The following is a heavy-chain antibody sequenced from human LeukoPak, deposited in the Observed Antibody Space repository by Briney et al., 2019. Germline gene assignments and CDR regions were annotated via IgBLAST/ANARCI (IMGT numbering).Heavy chain of an antibody. CDR2: IYYSGST. Sequence: SETLSLTCAVYGGSFGGYYWGWIRQPPGKGLEWIGSIYYSGSTYYNPSLKSRVTISVDTSKNQFSLKLSSVTAADTAVYYCARESGTPLSDYWGQGTLVTVSS. CDR1: GGSFGGYY. J-gene: IGHJ4*02. CDR3: ARESGTPLSDY. V-gene: IGHV4-34*01. D-gene: IGHD6-13*01.